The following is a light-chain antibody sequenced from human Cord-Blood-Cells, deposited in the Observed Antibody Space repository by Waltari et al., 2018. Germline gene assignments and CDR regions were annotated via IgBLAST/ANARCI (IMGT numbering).Light chain of an antibody. CDR3: QQSYSTPLYT. Sequence: DIQMTQSSSSLSAYAGDRVTITCRASQSISSYLNWYQQKPGKAPKLLIYAASSLQSGVPSRFSGSGSGADFTLTISSLQPEDFATYYCQQSYSTPLYTFGQGTKLEIK. CDR2: AAS. V-gene: IGKV1-39*01. CDR1: QSISSY. J-gene: IGKJ2*01.